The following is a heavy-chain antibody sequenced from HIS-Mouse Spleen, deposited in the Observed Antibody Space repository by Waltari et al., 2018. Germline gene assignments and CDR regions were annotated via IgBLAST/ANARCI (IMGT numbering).Heavy chain of an antibody. J-gene: IGHJ4*02. CDR3: ARGLNTARPSHFDY. D-gene: IGHD6-6*01. V-gene: IGHV3-30-3*01. Sequence: QVQLVESGGGVVQPGGSLRLSCAASGFTFSRFARHWVRQAPGKGLEWVAVISYDGSNKYYADSVKGRFTISRDNSKNTLYLQMNSLRAEDTAVYYCARGLNTARPSHFDYWGQGTLVTVSS. CDR2: ISYDGSNK. CDR1: GFTFSRFA.